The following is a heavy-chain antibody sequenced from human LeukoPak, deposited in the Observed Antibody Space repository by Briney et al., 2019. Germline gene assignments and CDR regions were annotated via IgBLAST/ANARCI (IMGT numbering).Heavy chain of an antibody. CDR2: INHSGST. Sequence: PSETLSLTCAVYGGSFSGYYWSWIRQPPGKGLKWIGEINHSGSTNYNPSLKSRVTIPVDTSKNQFSLKLSSVTAADTAVYYCARGARRYSSSPQAFDYWGQGTLVTVSS. CDR3: ARGARRYSSSPQAFDY. D-gene: IGHD6-6*01. CDR1: GGSFSGYY. V-gene: IGHV4-34*01. J-gene: IGHJ4*02.